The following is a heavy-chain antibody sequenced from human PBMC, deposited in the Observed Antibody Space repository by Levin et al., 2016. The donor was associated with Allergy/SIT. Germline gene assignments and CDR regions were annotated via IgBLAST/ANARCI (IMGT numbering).Heavy chain of an antibody. V-gene: IGHV1-18*04. CDR2: ISAYNGNT. CDR3: ARDLAVAGTFDY. Sequence: ASVKVSCKASDYTFTSYGISWVRQAPGQGLEWMGWISAYNGNTNYAQKLQGRVTMTTDTSTSTAYMELRSLRSDDTAVYYCARDLAVAGTFDYWGQGTLVTVSS. J-gene: IGHJ4*02. D-gene: IGHD6-19*01. CDR1: DYTFTSYG.